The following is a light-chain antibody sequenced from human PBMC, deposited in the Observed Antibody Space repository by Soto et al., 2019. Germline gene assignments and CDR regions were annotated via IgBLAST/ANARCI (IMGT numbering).Light chain of an antibody. CDR1: QGINRF. J-gene: IGKJ5*01. V-gene: IGKV1-9*01. CDR3: QQLKSNLIT. Sequence: IHFTQSPSVLSASVVDRVAITCRASQGINRFLAWYQQKPGKAPKLLIYAASTLQSGVPSRFSGSGSGTEFTLTISSLQPEDFATYYCQQLKSNLITFGQGTRLENK. CDR2: AAS.